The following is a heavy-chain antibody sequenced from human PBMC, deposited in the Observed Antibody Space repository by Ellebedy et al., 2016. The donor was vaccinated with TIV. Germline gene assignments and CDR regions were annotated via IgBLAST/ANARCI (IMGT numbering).Heavy chain of an antibody. D-gene: IGHD3-9*01. Sequence: GESLKISCKGSGYSFTKYYITWVRQMPGKGLEWMGRIDPSDSETTYSPSFQGHVTISADLSINTAYLQWSSLKASDTAIYFCARRYFDKIFGMDVWGQGTTVTVSS. CDR1: GYSFTKYY. CDR2: IDPSDSET. J-gene: IGHJ6*02. V-gene: IGHV5-10-1*01. CDR3: ARRYFDKIFGMDV.